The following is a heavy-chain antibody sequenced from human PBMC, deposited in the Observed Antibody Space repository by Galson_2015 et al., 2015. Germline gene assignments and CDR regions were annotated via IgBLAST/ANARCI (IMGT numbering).Heavy chain of an antibody. V-gene: IGHV1-46*01. CDR3: ARGSGIAVPGGRSYYSDS. CDR1: GYTFTSYY. CDR2: INPSGGST. D-gene: IGHD6-19*01. Sequence: SVKVSCKASGYTFTSYYMHWVRQAPGQGLEWVGIINPSGGSTSYAQKFQGRVTMTRDTSTSTVYMELSSLRSEDTAVYYCARGSGIAVPGGRSYYSDSLRQGTLVALSS. J-gene: IGHJ4*02.